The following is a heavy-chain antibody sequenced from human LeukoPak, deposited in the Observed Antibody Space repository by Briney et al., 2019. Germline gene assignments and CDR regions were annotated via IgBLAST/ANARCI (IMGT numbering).Heavy chain of an antibody. CDR3: ARYDCSGGSCYSSAFDY. CDR2: IDPSDSYT. Sequence: GESLKISCKGSGCTFSTYWISLVRQMPGKGLEWMGRIDPSDSYTNYSPSFQGHVTISADKSINTAYLQWSSLKASDTAMYYCARYDCSGGSCYSSAFDYWGQGTLVTVSS. V-gene: IGHV5-10-1*01. D-gene: IGHD2-15*01. J-gene: IGHJ4*02. CDR1: GCTFSTYW.